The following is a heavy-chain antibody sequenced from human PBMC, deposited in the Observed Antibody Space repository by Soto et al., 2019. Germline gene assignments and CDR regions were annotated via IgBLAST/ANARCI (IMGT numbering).Heavy chain of an antibody. CDR1: GGTFNSYA. CDR3: TVWFGELLQRAFEF. D-gene: IGHD3-10*01. CDR2: INPSGGST. J-gene: IGHJ4*02. Sequence: ASVKVSCKASGGTFNSYAICCVRQAPGQGLEWMGIINPSGGSTSYAQKFQGRVTMTRDTSTSTVYMELSSLRSEDTAVYYCTVWFGELLQRAFEFWGQGTLVTVSS. V-gene: IGHV1-46*02.